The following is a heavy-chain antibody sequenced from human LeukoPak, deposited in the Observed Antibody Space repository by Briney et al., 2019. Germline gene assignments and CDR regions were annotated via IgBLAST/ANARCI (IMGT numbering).Heavy chain of an antibody. CDR2: INYSGIT. CDR3: ARHRNGFFYYYYMDV. CDR1: GGSITSGGYY. Sequence: SETLSLTCTVSGGSITSGGYYWDWIRQPPGKGLEWIGHINYSGITYYSPSLQSRVTISVDTSKNQISLKVNSVTAADTAVYYCARHRNGFFYYYYMDVWGQGTTVTVSS. J-gene: IGHJ6*03. D-gene: IGHD3-3*01. V-gene: IGHV4-39*01.